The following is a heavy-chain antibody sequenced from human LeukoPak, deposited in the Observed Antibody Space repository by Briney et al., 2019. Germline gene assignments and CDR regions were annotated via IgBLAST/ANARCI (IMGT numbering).Heavy chain of an antibody. CDR3: ARGGYSYGRRDAFDI. J-gene: IGHJ3*02. Sequence: SVKVSCKASGGTFSSYAISWVRQAPGQGLEWMGGIIPIFGTANYAQKFQGRVTITADESTSTAYMELSSLRSEDTAVYYCARGGYSYGRRDAFDIWGQGTMVTVSS. V-gene: IGHV1-69*13. CDR2: IIPIFGTA. CDR1: GGTFSSYA. D-gene: IGHD5-18*01.